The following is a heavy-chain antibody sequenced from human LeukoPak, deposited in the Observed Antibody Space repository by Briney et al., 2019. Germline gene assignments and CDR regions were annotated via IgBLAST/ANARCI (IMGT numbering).Heavy chain of an antibody. CDR3: TTVGTTSPIAEEYFDY. J-gene: IGHJ4*02. CDR1: GFTVSTYV. D-gene: IGHD1-26*01. V-gene: IGHV3-15*01. CDR2: VKSKTDGWTT. Sequence: GGSLRLSCAVSGFTVSTYVMHWVRQAPGKGLEWVGRVKSKTDGWTTDYAAPVKGRFTISRDDSENTLFLQLNSLKTEDTALYYCTTVGTTSPIAEEYFDYWGQGTLVTVSS.